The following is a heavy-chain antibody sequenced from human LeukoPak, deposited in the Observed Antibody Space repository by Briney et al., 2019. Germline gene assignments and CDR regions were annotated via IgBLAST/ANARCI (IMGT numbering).Heavy chain of an antibody. V-gene: IGHV6-1*01. Sequence: SQTLSLTCAISGDSVSSNSAAWNWIRQSPSRGLEWLGRTYYRSKWYNDYAVSVKSRITINPDASKNQFSLQLNSVTPEDTAVYYCARARYSSSWDYYYGMDVWGQGTTVTVSS. CDR3: ARARYSSSWDYYYGMDV. J-gene: IGHJ6*02. D-gene: IGHD6-13*01. CDR2: TYYRSKWYN. CDR1: GDSVSSNSAA.